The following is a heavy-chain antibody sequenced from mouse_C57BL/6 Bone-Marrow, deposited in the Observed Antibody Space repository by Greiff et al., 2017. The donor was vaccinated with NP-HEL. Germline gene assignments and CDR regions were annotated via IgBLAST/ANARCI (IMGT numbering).Heavy chain of an antibody. CDR1: GYTFTDYE. Sequence: VQLQESGAELVRPGASVTLSCKASGYTFTDYEMHWVKQTPVHGLEWIGAIDPETGGTAYNQKFKGKAILTADKSSSTAYMELRSLTSEDSAVYYCTTQDSSGDYWGQGTTLTVSS. CDR3: TTQDSSGDY. J-gene: IGHJ2*01. V-gene: IGHV1-15*01. D-gene: IGHD3-2*02. CDR2: IDPETGGT.